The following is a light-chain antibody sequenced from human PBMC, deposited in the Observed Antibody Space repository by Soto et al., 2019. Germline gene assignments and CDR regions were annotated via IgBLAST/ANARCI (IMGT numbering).Light chain of an antibody. V-gene: IGKV1-5*03. J-gene: IGKJ3*01. CDR2: KAS. CDR1: QSISSW. Sequence: DIQMTQSPSTLSASVGDRVTITCRASQSISSWLAWYQQKPGKAPKLLIYKASGLESGVPSRFSGSGSGTEFTLTISSLQPDDFATYYCQQYNSYSFTVGPGTKVDIK. CDR3: QQYNSYSFT.